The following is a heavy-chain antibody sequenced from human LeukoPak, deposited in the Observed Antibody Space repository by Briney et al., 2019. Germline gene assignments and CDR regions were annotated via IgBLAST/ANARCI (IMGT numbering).Heavy chain of an antibody. Sequence: GGSLRLSCAASGFTFSTYAMSWVRQAPGKGLEWVSIIYSAGSTNYADSVKGRFTISRDNSKNTLYLQMSSLRAEDTAVYYCTLPLRDVFDIWGQGTMVTVSS. CDR2: IIYSAGST. V-gene: IGHV3-23*03. CDR3: TLPLRDVFDI. J-gene: IGHJ3*02. CDR1: GFTFSTYA.